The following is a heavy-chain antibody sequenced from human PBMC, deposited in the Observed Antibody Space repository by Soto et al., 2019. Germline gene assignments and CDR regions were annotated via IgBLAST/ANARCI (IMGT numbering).Heavy chain of an antibody. CDR3: ATNYGSGSAPFDY. D-gene: IGHD3-10*01. J-gene: IGHJ4*02. V-gene: IGHV1-69*02. CDR1: GDTFSFYT. CDR2: IIPMVRMA. Sequence: QVQLVQSGAELKKPGSSVKVSCTASGDTFSFYTMNWVRQAPGQGPEWMGRIIPMVRMANYAQKCQGRVTIIADKSTSTSYMELSSLRSEDTAVYYWATNYGSGSAPFDYWGQGTLVTVSS.